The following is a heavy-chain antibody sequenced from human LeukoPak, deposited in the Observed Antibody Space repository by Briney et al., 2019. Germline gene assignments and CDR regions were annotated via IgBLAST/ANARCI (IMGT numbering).Heavy chain of an antibody. CDR3: ARKNGLDY. CDR2: IKSDGSTT. Sequence: QAGGSLRLSCAASGFPFSSYWMHWVRQAPGKGLVWVSRIKSDGSTTTYADSVKGRFTISRDNAKNSLYLQMNSLRAEDTAVYYCARKNGLDYWGQGTLVTVSS. V-gene: IGHV3-74*01. CDR1: GFPFSSYW. J-gene: IGHJ4*02.